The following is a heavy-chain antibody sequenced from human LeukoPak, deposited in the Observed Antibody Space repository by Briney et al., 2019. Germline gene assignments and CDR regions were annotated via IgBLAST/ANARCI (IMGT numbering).Heavy chain of an antibody. CDR1: GFTSSSYS. D-gene: IGHD6-19*01. J-gene: IGHJ4*02. CDR3: ARDKVATRGYSSGWSPSFDY. Sequence: GGSLRLSCAASGFTSSSYSMNWVRQAPGKGLEWVSSISSSSSYIYYADSVKGRFTISRDNAKNSLYLQMNSLRAEDTAMYYCARDKVATRGYSSGWSPSFDYWGQGTLVTVSS. CDR2: ISSSSSYI. V-gene: IGHV3-21*01.